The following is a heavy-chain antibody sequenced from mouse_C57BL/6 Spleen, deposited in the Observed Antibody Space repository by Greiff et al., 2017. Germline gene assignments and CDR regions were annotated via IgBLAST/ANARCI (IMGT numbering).Heavy chain of an antibody. CDR1: GFTFSSYA. D-gene: IGHD2-1*01. J-gene: IGHJ3*01. CDR2: ISDGGSYT. V-gene: IGHV5-4*01. CDR3: ARDPIYGNYLFAY. Sequence: EVQLQESGGGLVKPGGSLKLSCAASGFTFSSYAMSWVRQTPEKRLEWVATISDGGSYTYYPDNVKGRFTISRDNAKNNLYLQMSHLKSEDTAMYYCARDPIYGNYLFAYWGQGTLVTVSA.